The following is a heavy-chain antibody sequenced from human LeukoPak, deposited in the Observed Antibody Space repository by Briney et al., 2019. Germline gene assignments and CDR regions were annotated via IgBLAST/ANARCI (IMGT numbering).Heavy chain of an antibody. V-gene: IGHV1-8*01. CDR1: GYTFFSYD. J-gene: IGHJ4*02. CDR2: MSPRSGAT. Sequence: ASVKVSCKVSGYTFFSYDMNWVRQAPGRGLEWMGWMSPRSGATGFAQKFQGRVTMTRHTSTNTAFMALSGPTSDDTAVYFRVRGEWELSYWGQGTLVSVSS. D-gene: IGHD4-23*01. CDR3: VRGEWELSY.